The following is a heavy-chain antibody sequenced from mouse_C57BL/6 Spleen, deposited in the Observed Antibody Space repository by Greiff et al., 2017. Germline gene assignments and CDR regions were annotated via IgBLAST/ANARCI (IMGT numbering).Heavy chain of an antibody. CDR3: ARGRPRRGYFDY. CDR2: IDPSDSET. J-gene: IGHJ2*01. V-gene: IGHV1-52*01. Sequence: QVQLQQPGAELVRPGSSVKLSCKASGYTFTSYWMHWVKQRPIQGLEWIGNIDPSDSETHYNQKFKDKATLTVDKSSSTAYMQLSSLTSEDSAVYYCARGRPRRGYFDYWGQGTTLTVSS. CDR1: GYTFTSYW.